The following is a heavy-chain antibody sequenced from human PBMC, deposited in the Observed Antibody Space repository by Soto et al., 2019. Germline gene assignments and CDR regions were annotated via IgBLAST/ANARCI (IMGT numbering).Heavy chain of an antibody. J-gene: IGHJ3*02. V-gene: IGHV3-23*01. CDR1: GFTFSSYA. CDR2: ISGSGGST. CDR3: AKDRFRGVMQTGGFDI. Sequence: GGSLRLSCAASGFTFSSYAMSWVRQAPGKGLEWVSAISGSGGSTYYADSVKGRFTISRDNSKNTLYLQMNSLRAEDTAVYYCAKDRFRGVMQTGGFDIWGQGTMVTVSS. D-gene: IGHD3-16*01.